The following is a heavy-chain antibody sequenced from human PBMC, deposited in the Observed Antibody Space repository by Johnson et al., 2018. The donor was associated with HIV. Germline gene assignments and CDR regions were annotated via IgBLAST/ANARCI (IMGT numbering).Heavy chain of an antibody. CDR2: IYSGDTT. J-gene: IGHJ3*02. CDR1: GFTVNGNY. CDR3: AKELALYSSGYGGDAFDI. V-gene: IGHV3-66*01. Sequence: VQLVESGGGMVQPGGSLRLSCAASGFTVNGNYMSWVRQAPGKGLEWVSVIYSGDTTYYADSVQGRFTISRDTYKNTLYLQMNSLRAEDTAVYYCAKELALYSSGYGGDAFDIWGQGTMVTVSS. D-gene: IGHD6-19*01.